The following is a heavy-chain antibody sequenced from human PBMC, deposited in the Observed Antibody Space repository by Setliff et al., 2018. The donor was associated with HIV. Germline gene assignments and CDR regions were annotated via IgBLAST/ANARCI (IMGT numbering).Heavy chain of an antibody. J-gene: IGHJ6*02. CDR3: AREAITIFGVVTTYYYYYGMDV. D-gene: IGHD3-3*01. Sequence: PGGSLRLSCAASGFTFSSYEMNWVRQAPGKGLEWVSYISSSGSTIYYADSVKGRFTISRDNAKNSLYLQMNSLRAEDTAVYYCAREAITIFGVVTTYYYYYGMDVWGQGTTVTVSS. CDR1: GFTFSSYE. CDR2: ISSSGSTI. V-gene: IGHV3-48*03.